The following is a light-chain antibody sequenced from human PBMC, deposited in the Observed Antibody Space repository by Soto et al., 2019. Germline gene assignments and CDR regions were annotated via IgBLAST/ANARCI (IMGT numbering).Light chain of an antibody. Sequence: QSPLTQPASVSGSPGQSITISCTGTSTDVGAYNYVSWYQQHPGKAPKLMIYEVNNRPSGVSHRFSGSKSANTASLTISGLQAEDEADYYCSSYTTSSTVVFGGGTKLTVL. CDR1: STDVGAYNY. V-gene: IGLV2-14*01. CDR2: EVN. CDR3: SSYTTSSTVV. J-gene: IGLJ2*01.